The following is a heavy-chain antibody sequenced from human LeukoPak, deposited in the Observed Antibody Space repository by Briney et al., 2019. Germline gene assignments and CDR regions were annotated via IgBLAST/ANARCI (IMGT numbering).Heavy chain of an antibody. CDR1: GFTFSDCY. Sequence: GGSLRLSCAASGFTFSDCYMNWIRQAPGKGLEWVSSISGGSRTINYADSVKGRFTTSRDNAKNSLFLQVNSLRAEDTAVYYCARAGQSDYWGQGTLVTVSS. V-gene: IGHV3-11*01. J-gene: IGHJ4*02. CDR2: ISGGSRTI. CDR3: ARAGQSDY.